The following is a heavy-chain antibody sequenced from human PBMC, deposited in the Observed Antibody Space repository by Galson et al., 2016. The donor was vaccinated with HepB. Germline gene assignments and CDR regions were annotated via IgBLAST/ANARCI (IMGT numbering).Heavy chain of an antibody. J-gene: IGHJ5*02. CDR1: GGSFSGISYY. CDR2: IYSSGST. Sequence: SETLSLTCTVSGGSFSGISYYWGWIRQPPGKGLEWIGNIYSSGSTYYNPSLKSRVTISVDRSKNQFSLMLSSVTAADTAVYYCARVQINGYNWFDPWGQGTLVTVSS. V-gene: IGHV4-39*07. D-gene: IGHD5-24*01. CDR3: ARVQINGYNWFDP.